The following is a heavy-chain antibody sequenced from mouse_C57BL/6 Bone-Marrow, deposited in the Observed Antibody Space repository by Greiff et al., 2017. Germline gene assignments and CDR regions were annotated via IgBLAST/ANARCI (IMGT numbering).Heavy chain of an antibody. D-gene: IGHD1-1*01. V-gene: IGHV1-81*01. Sequence: VQLQQSGAELARPGASVKLSCKASGYTFTSYGISWVKQRTGQGLEWIGEIYPRSGNTCYNEKFKGKATLTADKSSSTAYMELRSLTSEDSAVYFCAREWYYYGSSPYYYAMDYWGQGTSVTVSS. J-gene: IGHJ4*01. CDR2: IYPRSGNT. CDR3: AREWYYYGSSPYYYAMDY. CDR1: GYTFTSYG.